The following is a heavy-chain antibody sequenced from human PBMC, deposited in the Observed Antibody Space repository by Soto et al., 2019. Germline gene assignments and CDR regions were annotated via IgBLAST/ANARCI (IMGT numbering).Heavy chain of an antibody. Sequence: GGSLRLSCAASGFTFSSYAMSWVRQAPGKGLEWVSAISGSGGSTYYADSVKGRFTISRDNSKNTLYLQMNSLRAEDTAVYYCAKKKMEMPPVPTALHYRGQRPLVTRSS. J-gene: IGHJ4*02. CDR2: ISGSGGST. CDR1: GFTFSSYA. CDR3: AKKKMEMPPVPTALHY. D-gene: IGHD4-4*01. V-gene: IGHV3-23*01.